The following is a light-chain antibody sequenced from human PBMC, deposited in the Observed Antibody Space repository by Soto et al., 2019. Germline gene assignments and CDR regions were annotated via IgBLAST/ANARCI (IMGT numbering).Light chain of an antibody. CDR3: GTWDSSLSAEV. Sequence: QSVLTQPPSVSAAPGQKVTISCSGSSSNIGNNYVSWYQQLPGTAPKLLIYDNKKRPSGIPDRFSGSKSGTSATLGITGLQTGDEADYYCGTWDSSLSAEVFGTGTKLTVL. CDR2: DNK. J-gene: IGLJ1*01. V-gene: IGLV1-51*01. CDR1: SSNIGNNY.